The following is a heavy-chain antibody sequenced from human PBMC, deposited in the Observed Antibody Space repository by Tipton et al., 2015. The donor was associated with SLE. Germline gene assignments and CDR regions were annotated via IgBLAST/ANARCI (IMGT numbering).Heavy chain of an antibody. Sequence: TLSLTCAVYGGSFSGYYWSWIRQPPGKGLEWIGEINHSGSTNYNPSLKSRVTISVDTSKNQFSLKLSSVTAADTAVYYCARDIRYIVATTRNAFDIWGQGTMVTVSS. CDR3: ARDIRYIVATTRNAFDI. D-gene: IGHD5-12*01. CDR1: GGSFSGYY. V-gene: IGHV4-34*01. CDR2: INHSGST. J-gene: IGHJ3*02.